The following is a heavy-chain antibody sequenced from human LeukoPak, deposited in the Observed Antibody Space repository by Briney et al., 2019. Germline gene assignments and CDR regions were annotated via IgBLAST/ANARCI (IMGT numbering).Heavy chain of an antibody. CDR1: GGFFSGYF. V-gene: IGHV4-59*08. CDR2: IYYIGST. J-gene: IGHJ3*02. D-gene: IGHD3-10*01. CDR3: ARHNPYGSYAFDI. Sequence: ETLCLTCAVYGGFFSGYFLSWIRQPPGKGLEWIGYIYYIGSTNYNPSLKSRVTISVDTSKNQFSLKVSSVTAADTAVYYCARHNPYGSYAFDIWGQGTMVIVSS.